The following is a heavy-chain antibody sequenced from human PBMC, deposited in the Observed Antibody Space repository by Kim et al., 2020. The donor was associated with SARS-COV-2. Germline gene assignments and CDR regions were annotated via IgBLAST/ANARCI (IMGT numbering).Heavy chain of an antibody. D-gene: IGHD4-4*01. J-gene: IGHJ4*02. CDR3: ARDMNPTVYDY. CDR1: GYTFKSYP. V-gene: IGHV1-3*01. Sequence: ASVKVSCKASGYTFKSYPIHWLRQAPGQRLEWMGWVNAANDETKYSQKFQGRVTITRDTSANTAYMDLRSLTFEDTAIYYCARDMNPTVYDYCGQGTLVTVSS. CDR2: VNAANDET.